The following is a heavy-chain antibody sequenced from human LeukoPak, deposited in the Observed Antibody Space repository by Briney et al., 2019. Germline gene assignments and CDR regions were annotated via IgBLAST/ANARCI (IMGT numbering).Heavy chain of an antibody. V-gene: IGHV1-18*01. CDR2: ISAYNGNT. J-gene: IGHJ4*02. D-gene: IGHD2-2*03. CDR3: ARESGYCSSTSCPSYFDY. Sequence: ASVKVSCKASGYTFTSYGTSWVRQAPGQGLEWMGWISAYNGNTNYAQKLQGRVTMTTDTSTSTAYMELRSLRSDDTAVYYCARESGYCSSTSCPSYFDYWAREPWSPSPQ. CDR1: GYTFTSYG.